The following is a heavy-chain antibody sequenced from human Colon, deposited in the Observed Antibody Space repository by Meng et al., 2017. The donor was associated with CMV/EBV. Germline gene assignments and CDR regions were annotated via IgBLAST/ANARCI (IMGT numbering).Heavy chain of an antibody. Sequence: SGLTVASLASGGGRQGSGKGLEWVSVISGRSDNTYYADSGKGRFTIPRNNSENQLYLQMKRLTADDTGVYYRAKAREYQLLRGGGYDYWGPGTLVTVSS. V-gene: IGHV3-23*01. D-gene: IGHD2-2*01. J-gene: IGHJ4*02. CDR3: AKAREYQLLRGGGYDY. CDR2: ISGRSDNT. CDR1: GLTVASLA.